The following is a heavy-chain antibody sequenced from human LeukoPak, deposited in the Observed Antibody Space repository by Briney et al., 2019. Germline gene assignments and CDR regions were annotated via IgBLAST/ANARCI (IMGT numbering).Heavy chain of an antibody. D-gene: IGHD2-2*01. CDR3: ARDRCSSTSCGFDY. Sequence: GGSLRLSCAASGFTVSTNYMSWVRQAPGKGLEWVSYISSSSSTICYADSVKGRFTISRDNAKNSLYLQMNSLRAEDTAVYYCARDRCSSTSCGFDYWGQGTLVTVSS. V-gene: IGHV3-48*01. CDR2: ISSSSSTI. CDR1: GFTVSTNY. J-gene: IGHJ4*02.